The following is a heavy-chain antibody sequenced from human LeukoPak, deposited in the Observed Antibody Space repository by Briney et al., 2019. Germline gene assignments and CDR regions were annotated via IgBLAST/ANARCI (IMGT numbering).Heavy chain of an antibody. J-gene: IGHJ5*02. Sequence: GGSLRLSCAASGFAFSNYWMHWVRQAPGKGLVWVSRMNSDGSETVYPDFVRGRFTISRDNAKNTLSLQMNSLRVEDTAVYYCARGPVGLSALNAWGQGILVTVSP. CDR1: GFAFSNYW. CDR2: MNSDGSET. CDR3: ARGPVGLSALNA. D-gene: IGHD2-15*01. V-gene: IGHV3-74*01.